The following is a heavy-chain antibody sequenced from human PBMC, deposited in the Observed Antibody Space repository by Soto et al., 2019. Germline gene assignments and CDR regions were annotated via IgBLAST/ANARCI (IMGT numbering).Heavy chain of an antibody. Sequence: QVQLVQSGAEVKKPGASVKVSCKASGYTFTRYYMHWVRQAPGQGLEWMGIIDPSGGSTTYAKKFQGRVTVTRDTATSTVYMELNTLGSEDAAVYYCARPAGYSYNYYRYGMDVWGQGTTVTVSS. D-gene: IGHD5-18*01. J-gene: IGHJ6*02. CDR1: GYTFTRYY. V-gene: IGHV1-46*01. CDR3: ARPAGYSYNYYRYGMDV. CDR2: IDPSGGST.